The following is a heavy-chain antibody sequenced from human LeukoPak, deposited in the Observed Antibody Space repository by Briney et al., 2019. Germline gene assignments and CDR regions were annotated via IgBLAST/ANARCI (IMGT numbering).Heavy chain of an antibody. D-gene: IGHD3-16*02. CDR3: ARTWQLSYAS. J-gene: IGHJ5*02. V-gene: IGHV4-61*02. CDR2: IYTSGST. Sequence: SQTLSLTCTVSGGSISSGSYYWSWIRQPAGKGLEWIGRIYTSGSTNYNPSLKSRVTISVDTSKNQFSLKLSSVTAADTAVYYCARTWQLSYASWGQGTLVTVSS. CDR1: GGSISSGSYY.